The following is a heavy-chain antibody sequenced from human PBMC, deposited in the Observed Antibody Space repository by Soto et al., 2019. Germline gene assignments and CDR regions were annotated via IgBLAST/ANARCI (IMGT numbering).Heavy chain of an antibody. Sequence: SETLSLTCAVSGGSISSSNWWSWVRQPPGKGLEWIGEIYHSGSTNYNPPLKSRVTISVDKSKNQFSLKLSSVIAADTAVYYCARVSGSYYYGMDVWGQRTTVTVSS. CDR1: GGSISSSNW. D-gene: IGHD1-26*01. CDR2: IYHSGST. V-gene: IGHV4-4*02. CDR3: ARVSGSYYYGMDV. J-gene: IGHJ6*02.